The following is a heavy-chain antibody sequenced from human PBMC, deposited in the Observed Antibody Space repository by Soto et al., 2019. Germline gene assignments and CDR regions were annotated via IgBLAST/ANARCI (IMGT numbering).Heavy chain of an antibody. D-gene: IGHD3-22*01. V-gene: IGHV1-8*01. CDR3: ARVGYYDSSGYYIGMDY. CDR1: GYTFTSYD. CDR2: MSPNSGNT. Sequence: ASVKVSCKASGYTFTSYDINWVRQATGQGLEWMGWMSPNSGNTGYAQKFLGRVTMTRNTSISTAYMELSSLRSEDTAVYFCARVGYYDSSGYYIGMDYWGQGTLVTVSS. J-gene: IGHJ4*02.